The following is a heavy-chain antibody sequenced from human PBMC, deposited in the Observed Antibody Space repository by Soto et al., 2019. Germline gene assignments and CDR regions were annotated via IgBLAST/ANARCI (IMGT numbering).Heavy chain of an antibody. Sequence: PGGSLRLSCAASGFTFSSYAMSWVRQATGKGLEWVSAISGSGGRTYYADSVKGRFTISRDNSKNTLYLQMNSLRAEDTAVYYCTLLGYTTGRYGGNYYYYGMDVWGQGTTVTVSS. V-gene: IGHV3-23*01. D-gene: IGHD6-19*01. CDR2: ISGSGGRT. CDR3: TLLGYTTGRYGGNYYYYGMDV. J-gene: IGHJ6*02. CDR1: GFTFSSYA.